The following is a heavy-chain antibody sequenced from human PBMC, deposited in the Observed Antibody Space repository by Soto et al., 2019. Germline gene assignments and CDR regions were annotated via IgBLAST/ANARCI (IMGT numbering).Heavy chain of an antibody. V-gene: IGHV3-30-3*01. CDR2: ISYDGSNK. Sequence: QVQLVESGGGVVQPGRSLRLSCAASGFTFSSYAMHWVRQAPGKGLEWVAVISYDGSNKYYADSVKGRFTISRDNSKITLYLQMNSLRAEDTAVYYCAREHQGVPDYWGQGTLVTVST. J-gene: IGHJ4*02. CDR3: AREHQGVPDY. CDR1: GFTFSSYA.